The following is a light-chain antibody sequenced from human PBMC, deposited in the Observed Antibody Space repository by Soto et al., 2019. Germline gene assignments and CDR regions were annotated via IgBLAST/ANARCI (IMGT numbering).Light chain of an antibody. J-gene: IGKJ5*01. CDR1: QSISSY. Sequence: IQMTQSPSSLSVSVGDRVTITCRASQSISSYLNWYQQKPGKAPKLLIYAASSLQSGVPSRFSGSGSWTDFTLTISSLQPEDFATYYCQQSYSTRITFGRGTRLEIK. CDR3: QQSYSTRIT. V-gene: IGKV1-39*01. CDR2: AAS.